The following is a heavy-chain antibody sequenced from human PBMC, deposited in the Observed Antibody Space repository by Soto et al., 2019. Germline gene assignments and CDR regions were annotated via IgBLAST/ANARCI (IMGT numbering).Heavy chain of an antibody. Sequence: ASVKVSCKASGYTFTSYDINWVRQATGQGLEWMGWMNPNSGNTGYAQKFQGRVTMTRNTSISTAYMELSSLRSDDTAVYYCARDKPTVTTNWFDPWGQGTLVTLSS. CDR2: MNPNSGNT. CDR1: GYTFTSYD. V-gene: IGHV1-8*01. CDR3: ARDKPTVTTNWFDP. D-gene: IGHD4-17*01. J-gene: IGHJ5*02.